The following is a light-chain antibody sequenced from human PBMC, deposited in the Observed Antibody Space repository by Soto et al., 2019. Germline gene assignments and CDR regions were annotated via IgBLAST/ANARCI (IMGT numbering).Light chain of an antibody. CDR2: EVN. CDR3: SSYAGSNKRYV. CDR1: SSDIGGYNY. Sequence: QSVLTQPPSASGARGQSVTISCTGTSSDIGGYNYVSWYQQHPGKAPKLLIYEVNKRPSGVPDRFPGSKSGNTASLTVSGLQTEDEADYYCSSYAGSNKRYVFGTGTKVTVL. J-gene: IGLJ1*01. V-gene: IGLV2-8*01.